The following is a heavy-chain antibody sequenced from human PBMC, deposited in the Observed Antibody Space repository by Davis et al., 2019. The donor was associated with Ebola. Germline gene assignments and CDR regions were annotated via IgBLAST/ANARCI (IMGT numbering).Heavy chain of an antibody. D-gene: IGHD4-17*01. CDR3: TSTLDGDYVDY. CDR1: GFTFSSSG. J-gene: IGHJ4*02. Sequence: SVKVSCKASGFTFSSSGMQWVRQARGQRLEWIGGIVVGSGNTNYAQKFRERLTMTRDMSTSTAYMELSSLRFEDTAVYYCTSTLDGDYVDYWGQGTLVTVSS. V-gene: IGHV1-58*02. CDR2: IVVGSGNT.